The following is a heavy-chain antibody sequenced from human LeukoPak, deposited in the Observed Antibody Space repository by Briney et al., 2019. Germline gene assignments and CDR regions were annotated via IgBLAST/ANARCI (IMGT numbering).Heavy chain of an antibody. CDR2: IYYSGST. J-gene: IGHJ5*02. D-gene: IGHD1-14*01. V-gene: IGHV4-31*03. CDR3: ARDNLGWFDH. CDR1: GGSISSGGYY. Sequence: SETLSLTCTVSGGSISSGGYYWSWIRQHPGKGLEWIGYIYYSGSTYYNPSLKSRVTISVDTSKNQFSLKLSSVTAADTAVYYCARDNLGWFDHWGRGTLVTVSS.